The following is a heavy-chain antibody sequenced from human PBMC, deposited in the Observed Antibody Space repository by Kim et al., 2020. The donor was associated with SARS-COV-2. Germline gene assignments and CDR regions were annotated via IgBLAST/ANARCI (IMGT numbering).Heavy chain of an antibody. J-gene: IGHJ4*02. Sequence: GGSLRLSCAASGFTFSSYWMHWVRQVPGKGLVWVSRINSDGSNTRYADSVKGRFTISRDNAKNTLYLQMNSLRDEDTAVYYCVRDWSSSRTPYYFDYWGQGTLVTVSS. CDR1: GFTFSSYW. V-gene: IGHV3-74*01. D-gene: IGHD6-13*01. CDR2: INSDGSNT. CDR3: VRDWSSSRTPYYFDY.